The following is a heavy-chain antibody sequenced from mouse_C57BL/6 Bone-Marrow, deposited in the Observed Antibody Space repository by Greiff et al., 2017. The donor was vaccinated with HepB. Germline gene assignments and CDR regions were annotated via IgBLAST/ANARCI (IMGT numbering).Heavy chain of an antibody. Sequence: QVQLQQSGAELVRPGTSVKVSCKASGYAFTNYLIEWVKQRPGQGLEWIGVINPGSGGTNYNEKFKGKATLTADKSSSTAYMQLSSLTSEDSAVYFCAREGGLRRGFAYWGQGTLVTVSA. CDR1: GYAFTNYL. CDR2: INPGSGGT. J-gene: IGHJ3*01. D-gene: IGHD2-2*01. CDR3: AREGGLRRGFAY. V-gene: IGHV1-54*01.